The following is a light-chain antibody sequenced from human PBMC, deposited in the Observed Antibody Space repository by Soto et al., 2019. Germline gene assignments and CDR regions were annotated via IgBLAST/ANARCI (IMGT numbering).Light chain of an antibody. CDR2: EVS. Sequence: QSALTQPASVSGSPGQSITISCTGTSSDIGTYNLVSWYQHYPGKAPKLMIYEVSNRPSGVSNRFSGSKSGNTASLTISGLQAEDEADYYCSSYTSSSTRVFGGGTKLTVL. CDR3: SSYTSSSTRV. CDR1: SSDIGTYNL. J-gene: IGLJ3*02. V-gene: IGLV2-14*02.